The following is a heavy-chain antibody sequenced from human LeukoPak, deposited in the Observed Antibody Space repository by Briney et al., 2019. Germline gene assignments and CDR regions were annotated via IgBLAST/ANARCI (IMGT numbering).Heavy chain of an antibody. V-gene: IGHV3-48*03. CDR3: AELGINMIGGV. Sequence: PVGSLRLSCAASGFTFSSYEMNWVRQAPGKGLEWVSYISSSGSTIYYADSVKGRFTISRDNAKNSLYLQMNSLRAEDTAVYYCAELGINMIGGVWGKGTTVTISS. D-gene: IGHD3-10*02. J-gene: IGHJ6*04. CDR2: ISSSGSTI. CDR1: GFTFSSYE.